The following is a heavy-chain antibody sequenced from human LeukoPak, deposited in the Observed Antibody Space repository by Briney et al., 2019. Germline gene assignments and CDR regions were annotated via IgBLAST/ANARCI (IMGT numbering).Heavy chain of an antibody. D-gene: IGHD2-15*01. CDR1: GFTFRTYD. CDR2: IGTTGDT. CDR3: TRDIAGSGTAMDV. J-gene: IGHJ6*03. Sequence: PGGSLRLSCAASGFTFRTYDMPWVRQVSGEGLEWVATIGTTGDTYYAGSVKGRFTISREDGKNSLFLQMNNLRAGDTAAYYCTRDIAGSGTAMDVWGKGTTVTVSS. V-gene: IGHV3-13*01.